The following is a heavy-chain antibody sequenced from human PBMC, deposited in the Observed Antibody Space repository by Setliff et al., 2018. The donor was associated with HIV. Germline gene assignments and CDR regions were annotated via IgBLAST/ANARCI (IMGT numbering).Heavy chain of an antibody. CDR2: SSAYNGNT. CDR3: ARGKTWLRFLDY. J-gene: IGHJ4*02. V-gene: IGHV1-18*01. Sequence: ASVKVSCKASGYTFTSYGISWVRQAPGQGLEWMGWSSAYNGNTNYAQNVQGRVTVTMDTSTSTAYMELRSLKSDDTAVYYCARGKTWLRFLDYWGQGTLGTVSS. D-gene: IGHD5-12*01. CDR1: GYTFTSYG.